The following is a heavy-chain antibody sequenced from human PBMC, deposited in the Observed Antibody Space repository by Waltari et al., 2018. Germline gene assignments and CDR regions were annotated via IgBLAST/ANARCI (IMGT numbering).Heavy chain of an antibody. CDR1: GFTFSSYA. CDR3: AKSVKSGAPGN. D-gene: IGHD1-26*01. Sequence: EVQLLESGGDLVQPGGSLRLSCAASGFTFSSYAMSWVRQAPGKGLEWLSGISDSGGGTYVADAVKGRFTISRDNSKNTLYLQMNSLRAEDTAVYYCAKSVKSGAPGNWGQGTLVTVSS. J-gene: IGHJ4*02. V-gene: IGHV3-23*01. CDR2: ISDSGGGT.